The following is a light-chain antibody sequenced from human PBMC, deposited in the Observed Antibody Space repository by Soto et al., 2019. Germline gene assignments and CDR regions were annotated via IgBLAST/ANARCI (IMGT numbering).Light chain of an antibody. CDR2: AVN. Sequence: QSALTQPRSVSGSPGQSVTISCTGTSSDVGDYNYVSWYQQHPGIAPKLLIYAVNMRPSGVPARFSGSKSGNTASLTISGLQDEDEADYTCCSYAGSYTYVFGGGTKLTVL. V-gene: IGLV2-11*01. CDR1: SSDVGDYNY. J-gene: IGLJ3*02. CDR3: CSYAGSYTYV.